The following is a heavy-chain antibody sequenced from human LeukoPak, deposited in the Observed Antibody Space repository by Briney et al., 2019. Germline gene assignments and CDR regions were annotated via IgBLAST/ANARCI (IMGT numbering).Heavy chain of an antibody. V-gene: IGHV1-46*01. CDR3: ARARSYDSSGYTPVG. J-gene: IGHJ4*02. Sequence: ASVKVSCKASEYTFTSYYMHWVRQAPGQGLEWMGIINLSGGSTSYAQKFQGRVTMTRDTSTSTVYMELSSLRSEDTAVYYCARARSYDSSGYTPVGWGQGTLVTVSS. CDR2: INLSGGST. D-gene: IGHD3-22*01. CDR1: EYTFTSYY.